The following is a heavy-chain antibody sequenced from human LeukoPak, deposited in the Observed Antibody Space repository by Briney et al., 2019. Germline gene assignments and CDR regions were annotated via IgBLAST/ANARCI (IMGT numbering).Heavy chain of an antibody. Sequence: SETLSLTCTVPGGSISSYFWTWIRPPPGKGLEWIGNIYYGGSTRYNPSLKSRVSISVDTSKNQFSLKLTSVTAADTAVYYCARFCSGGSCPDVWGQGTTVSVSS. V-gene: IGHV4-59*01. CDR1: GGSISSYF. J-gene: IGHJ6*02. D-gene: IGHD2-15*01. CDR3: ARFCSGGSCPDV. CDR2: IYYGGST.